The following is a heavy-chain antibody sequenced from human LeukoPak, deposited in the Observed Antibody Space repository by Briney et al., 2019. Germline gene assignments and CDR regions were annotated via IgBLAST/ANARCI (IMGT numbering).Heavy chain of an antibody. Sequence: SETLSLTCTVSGGSISSYYWSWIRQPPGKGLEWIGYIYYSGSTNYNPSLKSRVTISVDTSKNQFSLRLSSVTAADTAVYYCARVTGYVIEDYFDYWGQGTLVTVSS. D-gene: IGHD3-22*01. V-gene: IGHV4-59*01. CDR1: GGSISSYY. CDR2: IYYSGST. CDR3: ARVTGYVIEDYFDY. J-gene: IGHJ4*02.